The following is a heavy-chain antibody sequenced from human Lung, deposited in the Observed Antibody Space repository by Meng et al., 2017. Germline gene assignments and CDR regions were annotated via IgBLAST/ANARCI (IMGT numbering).Heavy chain of an antibody. Sequence: QVQLVQSGAEVKKPGAFGKVPCLASGYSFTTYGMHWLRQAPGQRLEWMGWINTDNGDTHYSQKFQGRVTITRDTSARTAYMELSSLRSEDTAVYFCARDERGGPYYFDYWGQGTLVTVSS. CDR3: ARDERGGPYYFDY. CDR1: GYSFTTYG. J-gene: IGHJ4*02. V-gene: IGHV1-3*04. CDR2: INTDNGDT.